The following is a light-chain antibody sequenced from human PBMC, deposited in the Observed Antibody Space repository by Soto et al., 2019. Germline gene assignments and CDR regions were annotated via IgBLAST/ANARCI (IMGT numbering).Light chain of an antibody. V-gene: IGKV1-5*01. CDR3: QQYNSYSTT. Sequence: DIQMTQSPSTLSASVGDRVTITCRARQSVNSWLAWYQQKPGKAPKLLIYDASSLESGVPSKFSGSGFGTEFTLTISNLQPDDSATYYCQQYNSYSTTFGQGTKLEIK. J-gene: IGKJ2*01. CDR1: QSVNSW. CDR2: DAS.